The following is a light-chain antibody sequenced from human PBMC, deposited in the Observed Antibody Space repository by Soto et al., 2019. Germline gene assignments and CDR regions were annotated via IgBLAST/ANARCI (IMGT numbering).Light chain of an antibody. V-gene: IGKV3-15*01. J-gene: IGKJ1*01. Sequence: EIVMTQSPATLSVSPGESAALSCRASQSVSSDLAWYQQKPGQAYRLLIYGASTRVTGIPARFSGTGSGTEFTLTISSLQSEDLAVYYCQQYNSWPPTFGQGTKVDI. CDR2: GAS. CDR1: QSVSSD. CDR3: QQYNSWPPT.